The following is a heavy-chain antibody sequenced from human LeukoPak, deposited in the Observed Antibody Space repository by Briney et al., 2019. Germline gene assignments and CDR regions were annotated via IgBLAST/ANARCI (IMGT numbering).Heavy chain of an antibody. CDR1: EFTVSSNY. CDR3: ARSPSYYVSAHYFDY. Sequence: GGSLRLSCAASEFTVSSNYMSWVRQAPGKGLEWVSVIYSDGSTYYADSVKGRFTISRDNSKNTLYLQMNSLGAEDTAVYYCARSPSYYVSAHYFDYWGQGTLVTVSS. V-gene: IGHV3-53*01. D-gene: IGHD3-10*01. J-gene: IGHJ4*02. CDR2: IYSDGST.